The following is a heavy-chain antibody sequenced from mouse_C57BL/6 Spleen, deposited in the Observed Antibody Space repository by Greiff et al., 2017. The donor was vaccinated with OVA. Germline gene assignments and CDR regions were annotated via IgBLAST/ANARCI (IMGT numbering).Heavy chain of an antibody. CDR2: IHPSDSDT. D-gene: IGHD2-1*01. J-gene: IGHJ3*01. CDR1: GYTFTSYW. CDR3: AIWRYYGNYDWFAY. V-gene: IGHV1-74*01. Sequence: QVHVKQPGAELVKPGASVKVSCKASGYTFTSYWMHWVKQRPGQGLEWIGRIHPSDSDTNYNQKFKGKATLTVDKSSSTAYMQLSSLTSEDSAVYCCAIWRYYGNYDWFAYWGQGTLVTVSA.